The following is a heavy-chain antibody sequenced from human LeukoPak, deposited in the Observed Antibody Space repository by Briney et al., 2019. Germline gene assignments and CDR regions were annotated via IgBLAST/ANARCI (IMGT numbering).Heavy chain of an antibody. Sequence: GASVKVSCKASGYTFTSYGISWVRQAPGQGLERMGWISAYKGDTNYAQNLQGRVTMTTDTSTSTAYMELRSLRSDDTAVYYCARSIRDYSGWYFDLWGRGTLVTVSS. CDR3: ARSIRDYSGWYFDL. J-gene: IGHJ2*01. V-gene: IGHV1-18*01. CDR1: GYTFTSYG. CDR2: ISAYKGDT. D-gene: IGHD2-15*01.